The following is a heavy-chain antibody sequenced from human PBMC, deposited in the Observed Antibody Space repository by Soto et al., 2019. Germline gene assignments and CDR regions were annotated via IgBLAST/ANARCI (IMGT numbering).Heavy chain of an antibody. CDR2: IWYDGSNK. CDR3: ASPNLRQIAAAGTGGYYYYMDV. D-gene: IGHD6-13*01. Sequence: GSLRLSCAASGFTFSSYGMHWVRQAPGKGLEWVAVIWYDGSNKYYADSVKGRFTISRDNSKNTLYLQMNSLRAEDTAVYYCASPNLRQIAAAGTGGYYYYMDVWGKGTTVTVSS. V-gene: IGHV3-33*01. J-gene: IGHJ6*03. CDR1: GFTFSSYG.